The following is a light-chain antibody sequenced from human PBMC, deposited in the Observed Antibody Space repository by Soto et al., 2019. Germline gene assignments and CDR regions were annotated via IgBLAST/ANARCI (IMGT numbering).Light chain of an antibody. Sequence: QSALTQPRSVSGSPGQSVTISCTGTSSDVGGYNYVSWYQQYPGKAPKVMIYEVSKRPSRVPDRFSGSKSGNTASLTISGVQAEDEADYYCMSYTGSHYVFGTGTKVTVL. CDR2: EVS. CDR3: MSYTGSHYV. J-gene: IGLJ1*01. CDR1: SSDVGGYNY. V-gene: IGLV2-11*01.